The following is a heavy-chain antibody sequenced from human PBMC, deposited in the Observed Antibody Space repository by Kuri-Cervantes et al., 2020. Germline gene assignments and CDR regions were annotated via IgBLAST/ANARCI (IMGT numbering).Heavy chain of an antibody. CDR1: GGSIRSYY. J-gene: IGHJ4*02. CDR2: IYYSGST. Sequence: SETLSLTCTVSGGSIRSYYWSWIRQPPGKGLEWIGYIYYSGSTTYSPSLESRVSISVDTSKSQVSLNLASVTAADTAIYYCARGGRGEATGFDYWGQGILVTVSS. CDR3: ARGGRGEATGFDY. D-gene: IGHD1-1*01. V-gene: IGHV4-59*01.